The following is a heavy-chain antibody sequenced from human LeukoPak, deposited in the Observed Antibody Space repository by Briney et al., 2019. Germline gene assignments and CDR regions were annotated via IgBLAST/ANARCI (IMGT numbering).Heavy chain of an antibody. CDR1: GGSISSYY. J-gene: IGHJ4*02. D-gene: IGHD3-9*01. CDR2: IYYSGST. Sequence: PSETLSLTCTVSGGSISSYYWSWIRQPPGKGLEWIGYIYYSGSTNYNPSLKSRVTISVDTSKNQFSLKLSSVTAADTAVYYCARLHILTSYYFDYWGQGTLVTVSS. V-gene: IGHV4-59*01. CDR3: ARLHILTSYYFDY.